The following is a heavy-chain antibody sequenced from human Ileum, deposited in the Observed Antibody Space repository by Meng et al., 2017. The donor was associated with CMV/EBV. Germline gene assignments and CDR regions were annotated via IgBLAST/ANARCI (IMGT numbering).Heavy chain of an antibody. J-gene: IGHJ4*02. CDR3: ARGLASGWPDY. D-gene: IGHD3-10*01. CDR1: GGSFTDYC. Sequence: QVQLQQWGAGLFKPSGTLSLTWAFFGGSFTDYCWTWFRQAPGKGLEWIGENTNSGRAYYSSSLTGRATISVDMSKYQFSLKLPSVTAADTAIYYCARGLASGWPDYWGQGTLVTVSS. V-gene: IGHV4-34*01. CDR2: NTNSGRA.